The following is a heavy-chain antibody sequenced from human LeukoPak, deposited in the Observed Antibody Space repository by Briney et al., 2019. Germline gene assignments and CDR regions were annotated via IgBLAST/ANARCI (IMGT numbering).Heavy chain of an antibody. CDR2: IYYSGDT. Sequence: SETLSLTCTVSRGSISGYSWSWIRQSPGGGLEWIGYIYYSGDTAYNPSLRSRVTMSVDTSKNQFSLQLKSMTTADTAVYYCARGGYSYPNWFDPWGQGTLVTVSS. D-gene: IGHD5-18*01. CDR3: ARGGYSYPNWFDP. CDR1: RGSISGYS. V-gene: IGHV4-59*01. J-gene: IGHJ5*02.